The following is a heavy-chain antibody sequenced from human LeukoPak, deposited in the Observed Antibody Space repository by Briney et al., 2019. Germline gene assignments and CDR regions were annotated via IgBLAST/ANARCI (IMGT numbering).Heavy chain of an antibody. V-gene: IGHV3-21*01. CDR3: ARRYDFWSGYPAFDY. CDR2: ISSSSSYI. J-gene: IGHJ4*02. D-gene: IGHD3-3*01. Sequence: PGGSLRLSCAASGFTFSSYAMSWVRQAPGKGLEWVSSISSSSSYIYYADSVKGRFTISRDNAKNSLYLQMNSLRAEDTAVYYCARRYDFWSGYPAFDYWGQGTLVTVSS. CDR1: GFTFSSYA.